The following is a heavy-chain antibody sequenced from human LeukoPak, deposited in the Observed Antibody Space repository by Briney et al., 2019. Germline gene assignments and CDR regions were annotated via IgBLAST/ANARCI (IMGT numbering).Heavy chain of an antibody. Sequence: QAGGSLRLSCEASGFTFSHYGMHWVRQAPGKGLEWVAVIWSDGTNQYYADSVKGRFTISRDNFKNMVSLQMNRLRAEDTAVYYCAKAAQRGFDYSNSLEHWGQGSLVTVSS. D-gene: IGHD4-11*01. CDR2: IWSDGTNQ. V-gene: IGHV3-33*06. J-gene: IGHJ4*02. CDR1: GFTFSHYG. CDR3: AKAAQRGFDYSNSLEH.